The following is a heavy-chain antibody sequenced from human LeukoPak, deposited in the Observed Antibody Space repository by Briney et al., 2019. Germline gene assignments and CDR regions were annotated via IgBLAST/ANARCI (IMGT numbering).Heavy chain of an antibody. CDR1: GFTFGDYA. V-gene: IGHV3-49*04. J-gene: IGHJ4*02. CDR3: ARHRGYSYGYVDY. Sequence: PGGSLRLSCTVSGFTFGDYAMSWVRQAPGMGLEWVGFIRSKAYGGTTEYAASVKGRFTISRDDSKSIAYLQMNSLKTEDTAVYYCARHRGYSYGYVDYWGQGTLVTVSS. CDR2: IRSKAYGGTT. D-gene: IGHD5-18*01.